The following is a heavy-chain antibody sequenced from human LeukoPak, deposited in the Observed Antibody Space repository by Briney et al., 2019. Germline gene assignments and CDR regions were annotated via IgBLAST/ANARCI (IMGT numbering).Heavy chain of an antibody. Sequence: VASVKVSCKASGYTFTGYYMHWVRQAPGQGLEWMGWINPNSGVTYYAQKFQGRVSMTRDTSISTAYMEVSRLRSDDSALYYCARLSTPNLYYFDYWGLGTLVTVSS. J-gene: IGHJ4*02. V-gene: IGHV1-2*02. CDR3: ARLSTPNLYYFDY. CDR1: GYTFTGYY. D-gene: IGHD3-16*02. CDR2: INPNSGVT.